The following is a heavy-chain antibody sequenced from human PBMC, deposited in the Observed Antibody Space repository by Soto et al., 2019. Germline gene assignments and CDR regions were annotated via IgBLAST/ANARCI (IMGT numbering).Heavy chain of an antibody. J-gene: IGHJ4*02. Sequence: TGGSLRLSCAASGLTFSSYSMHWVRPAPGKGLEWVSSISSSSSYIHYADSVKGRFTISRDNAKNSLYLQMNSLRAEDTAVYYCARETVLRYFDWLPHFDYWGQGNLVTVSS. CDR1: GLTFSSYS. CDR2: ISSSSSYI. D-gene: IGHD3-9*01. V-gene: IGHV3-21*01. CDR3: ARETVLRYFDWLPHFDY.